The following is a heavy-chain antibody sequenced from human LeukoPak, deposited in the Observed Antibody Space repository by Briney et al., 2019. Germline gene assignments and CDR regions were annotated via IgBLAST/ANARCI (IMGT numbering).Heavy chain of an antibody. CDR1: GFTFSSYA. V-gene: IGHV3-23*01. CDR3: AKDTSIGKYCTSGVCSPFDY. J-gene: IGHJ4*02. Sequence: GGSLRLSCAGSGFTFSSYAMSWVRQAPGKGLEWVSAISDSGDYTYYAGPVKGRFTISRDNSKNTLYLHVNSLRAEDTAVYYCAKDTSIGKYCTSGVCSPFDYWGQGTLVTVSS. CDR2: ISDSGDYT. D-gene: IGHD2-8*01.